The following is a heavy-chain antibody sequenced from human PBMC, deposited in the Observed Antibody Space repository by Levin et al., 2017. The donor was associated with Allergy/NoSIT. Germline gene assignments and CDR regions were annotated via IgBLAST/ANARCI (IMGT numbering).Heavy chain of an antibody. D-gene: IGHD3-3*01. CDR3: ARARGGLRFLEWPYYFDS. CDR2: MSHSGNA. J-gene: IGHJ4*02. V-gene: IGHV4-59*01. CDR1: GDSISNYY. Sequence: GSLRLSCSVTGDSISNYYWSWIRQSPGKGLEWIGYMSHSGNAKYNPSLKSRVAISVDTSKNQFSLNVTSVIPADAAVYYCARARGGLRFLEWPYYFDSWGQGTLVTVSS.